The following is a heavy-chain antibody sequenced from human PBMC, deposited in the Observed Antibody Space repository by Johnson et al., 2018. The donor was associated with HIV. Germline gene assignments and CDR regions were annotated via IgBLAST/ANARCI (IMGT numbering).Heavy chain of an antibody. J-gene: IGHJ3*02. CDR1: GFTFSNAW. CDR3: AKASNYYDSSRHAFDI. Sequence: QMQLVESGGGLVKPGGSLRLSCAASGFTFSNAWMSWVRQAPGKGLEWVAVISYDGSNKYYADSVKGRFTISRDNSKNTLYLQMNSLRAEDTAVYYCAKASNYYDSSRHAFDIWGQGTMVTVSS. D-gene: IGHD3-22*01. CDR2: ISYDGSNK. V-gene: IGHV3-30*18.